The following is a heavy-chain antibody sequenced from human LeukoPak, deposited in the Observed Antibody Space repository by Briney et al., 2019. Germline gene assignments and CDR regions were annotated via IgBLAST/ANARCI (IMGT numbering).Heavy chain of an antibody. V-gene: IGHV1-2*02. Sequence: ASVKVSCKASGYIFTGYYMHWVRQAPGQGLERMGWINPNSGDTNYAQKFQDRVTMTRDTSISTAYMELSEPRSDDTAVYYCAREDPLRFLRSEDYWGQGTLVTVSS. CDR3: AREDPLRFLRSEDY. CDR2: INPNSGDT. CDR1: GYIFTGYY. D-gene: IGHD3-3*01. J-gene: IGHJ4*02.